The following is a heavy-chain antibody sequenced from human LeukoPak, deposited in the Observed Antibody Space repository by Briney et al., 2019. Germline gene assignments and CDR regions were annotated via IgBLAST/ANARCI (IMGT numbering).Heavy chain of an antibody. CDR1: GGSISSGDYY. J-gene: IGHJ5*02. CDR2: IYYSGST. CDR3: ARAKTQVNWFDP. V-gene: IGHV4-30-4*01. Sequence: SETPSLTCTVSGGSISSGDYYWSWIRQPPGKGLEWIGYIYYSGSTYYNPSLKSRVTISVDTSKNQFSLKLSSVTAADTAVYYCARAKTQVNWFDPWGQGTLVTVSS.